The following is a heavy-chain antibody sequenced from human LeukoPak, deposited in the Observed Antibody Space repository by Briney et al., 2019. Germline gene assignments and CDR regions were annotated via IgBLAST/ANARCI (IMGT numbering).Heavy chain of an antibody. J-gene: IGHJ1*01. D-gene: IGHD3-10*01. Sequence: GGSLRLSCAASGFTFSSYAMHWVRQAPGKGLEWVAVISYDGSNKYYADSVKGRFTISRDNSKNTLYLQMNSLRAEDTAVYYCAREGSKYYYGPCPPHWGQGTLVTVSS. V-gene: IGHV3-30*04. CDR3: AREGSKYYYGPCPPH. CDR2: ISYDGSNK. CDR1: GFTFSSYA.